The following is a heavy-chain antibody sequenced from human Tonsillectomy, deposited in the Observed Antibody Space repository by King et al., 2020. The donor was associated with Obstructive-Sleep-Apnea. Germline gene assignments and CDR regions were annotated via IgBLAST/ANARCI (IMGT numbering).Heavy chain of an antibody. CDR1: GFTFNSFG. Sequence: VQLVESGGGVVQPGRSLRLSCAASGFTFNSFGMDWVRQAPGKGLEWVAFIWYDGRNKYYADSVKGRFTISRDNSKNTLYLQMNSLRAEDTAVYYCARDSPLRTGNYYGMDVWGQGTTVTVSS. CDR2: IWYDGRNK. CDR3: ARDSPLRTGNYYGMDV. D-gene: IGHD3/OR15-3a*01. J-gene: IGHJ6*02. V-gene: IGHV3-33*01.